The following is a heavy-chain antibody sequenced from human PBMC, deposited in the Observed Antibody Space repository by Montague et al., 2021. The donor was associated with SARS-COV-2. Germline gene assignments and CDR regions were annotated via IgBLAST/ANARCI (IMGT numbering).Heavy chain of an antibody. D-gene: IGHD3-10*02. J-gene: IGHJ5*02. CDR2: INYVGGS. CDR3: ARATSVRGAVSWFDP. V-gene: IGHV4-59*11. Sequence: SETLSLTCTVSGGSISSHFWSWIRQPPGKGLEWIAYINYVGGSNXXPSLKSRVNVSVETSKNQFSPKLTSLIAADTAVYYCARATSVRGAVSWFDPWGQGILVSVSS. CDR1: GGSISSHF.